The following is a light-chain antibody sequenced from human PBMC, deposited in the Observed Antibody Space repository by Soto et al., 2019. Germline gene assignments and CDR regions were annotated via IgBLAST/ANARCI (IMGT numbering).Light chain of an antibody. J-gene: IGLJ2*01. V-gene: IGLV1-44*01. CDR3: AAWDDSLNGHVV. Sequence: QLVLTQPPSASGTPGQRVTISCSGSNSNIESNTVNWYQQLPGTAPKLLINSNNQRPSGVPDRFSGSKSGTSASLAISGLQSDDEADYYCAAWDDSLNGHVVFGGGTKLTVL. CDR1: NSNIESNT. CDR2: SNN.